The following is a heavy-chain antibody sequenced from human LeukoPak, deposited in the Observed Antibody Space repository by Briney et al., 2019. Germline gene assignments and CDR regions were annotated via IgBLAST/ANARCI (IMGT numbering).Heavy chain of an antibody. Sequence: SETLSLTCAVYGGSFSGYYWSWIRQPPGKGLEWIGEINHSGSTNYNPSLKSRVTISVDTSKNQFSLKLSSVTAADTAVYYCASLRRRLRYYYYYMDVWGKGTTVTVSS. CDR2: INHSGST. J-gene: IGHJ6*03. CDR1: GGSFSGYY. D-gene: IGHD4-17*01. V-gene: IGHV4-34*01. CDR3: ASLRRRLRYYYYYMDV.